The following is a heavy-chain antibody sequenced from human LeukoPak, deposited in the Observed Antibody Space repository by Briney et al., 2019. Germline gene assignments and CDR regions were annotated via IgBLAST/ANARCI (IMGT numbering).Heavy chain of an antibody. V-gene: IGHV4-4*09. J-gene: IGHJ4*02. CDR2: IFPTVST. Sequence: SETLSLTCTVSGVSFSGYYWNWVRQPPGKGLGWVVYIFPTVSTDCKPSLKNRLNMSLVTSTKHFSLHLNFVTAADTAVYYCARLHEKHWLISHFDFWGQGLQVTVSS. CDR1: GVSFSGYY. CDR3: ARLHEKHWLISHFDF. D-gene: IGHD6-19*01.